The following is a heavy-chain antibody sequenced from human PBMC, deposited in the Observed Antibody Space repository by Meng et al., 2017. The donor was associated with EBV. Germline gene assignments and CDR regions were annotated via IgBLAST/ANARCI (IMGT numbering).Heavy chain of an antibody. CDR1: GGSIRSSNW. Sequence: QVPLQESGAGLVEPSGTLSLTCAVLGGSIRSSNWWSWVRQPTGKGLEWIGEIYHSGSTNDNPSLKSRVTISVDNSKNQFSLKLSSVTAADTAVYYCARDRGGYYDSSGYYADWGQGTMVTVAS. CDR2: IYHSGST. V-gene: IGHV4-4*02. J-gene: IGHJ4*02. CDR3: ARDRGGYYDSSGYYAD. D-gene: IGHD3-22*01.